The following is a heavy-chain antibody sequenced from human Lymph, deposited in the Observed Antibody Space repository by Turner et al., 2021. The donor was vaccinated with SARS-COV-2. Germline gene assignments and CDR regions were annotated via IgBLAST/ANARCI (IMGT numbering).Heavy chain of an antibody. CDR1: GYHFTSYG. Sequence: QVQLVQSGAEVKKHGASVKVSCKASGYHFTSYGISWVRQAPGQGLEWMGWISAYNGNTIYAQKLQGRVTMTTDTSTSTAYMELRSLRSDDTAVYYCAVAGMNYDLLWKTYYYYGMDVWGQGTTVTVSS. V-gene: IGHV1-18*01. D-gene: IGHD6-19*01. J-gene: IGHJ6*02. CDR2: ISAYNGNT. CDR3: AVAGMNYDLLWKTYYYYGMDV.